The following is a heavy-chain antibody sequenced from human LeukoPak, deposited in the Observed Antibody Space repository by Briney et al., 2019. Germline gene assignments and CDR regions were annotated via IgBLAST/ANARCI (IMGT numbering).Heavy chain of an antibody. J-gene: IGHJ4*02. CDR3: ARDPPPYSSGWDDY. V-gene: IGHV1-69*04. CDR2: IIPILGIA. CDR1: GGTFSSYA. Sequence: GASVKVSCKASGGTFSSYAISWVRQAPGQGLEWMGRIIPILGIANYAQKFQGRVTITADKSTSTAYMELSSLRSDDTAVYYCARDPPPYSSGWDDYWGQGTLVTVSS. D-gene: IGHD6-19*01.